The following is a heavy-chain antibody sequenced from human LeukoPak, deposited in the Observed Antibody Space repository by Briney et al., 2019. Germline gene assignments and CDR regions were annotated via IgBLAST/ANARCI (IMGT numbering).Heavy chain of an antibody. V-gene: IGHV5-51*01. CDR1: GYSFTNYW. Sequence: GESLQISCQGSGYSFTNYWIGWVRQMPGKGLEWMGIIYPGDSDTRYSPSFQGQVTISADKSINTAYLQWSSLKASDTAIYYCARPAEHCGGDCYGYWGQGTLVTVSS. CDR3: ARPAEHCGGDCYGY. CDR2: IYPGDSDT. D-gene: IGHD2-21*02. J-gene: IGHJ4*02.